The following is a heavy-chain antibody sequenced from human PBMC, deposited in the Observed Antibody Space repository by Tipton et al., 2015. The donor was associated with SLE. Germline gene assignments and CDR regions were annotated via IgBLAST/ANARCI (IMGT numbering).Heavy chain of an antibody. V-gene: IGHV4-39*07. CDR1: GGSISSSSYY. CDR2: IYYSGST. Sequence: TLSLTCTVSGGSISSSSYYWGWIRQPPGKGLEWIGSIYYSGSTYYNPSLKSRVTISVDTSKNQFSLKLSSVTAADTAVYYCARVPRTYDSSGGGWFDPWGQGTLVTVSS. D-gene: IGHD3-22*01. J-gene: IGHJ5*02. CDR3: ARVPRTYDSSGGGWFDP.